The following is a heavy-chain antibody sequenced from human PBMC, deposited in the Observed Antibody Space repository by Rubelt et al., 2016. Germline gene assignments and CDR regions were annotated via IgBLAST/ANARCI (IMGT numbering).Heavy chain of an antibody. CDR3: ARGSGRFYDVLLD. CDR2: IIPSLGII. D-gene: IGHD1-26*01. V-gene: IGHV1-69*10. J-gene: IGHJ4*02. Sequence: HVQLVQSGADVKKPGASVKVSCKASGGTLNSYTINWVRRAPGQGLEWMGGIIPSLGIINYAQKFQGRATIAADKSTGTGYMGLGSLRSDDTAVCYCARGSGRFYDVLLDWGQGTLVTVSS. CDR1: GGTLNSYT.